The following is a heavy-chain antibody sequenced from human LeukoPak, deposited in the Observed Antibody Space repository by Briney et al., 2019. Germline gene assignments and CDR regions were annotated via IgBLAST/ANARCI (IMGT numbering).Heavy chain of an antibody. CDR1: GYTFTKEA. CDR3: ARALRIRYFDWLFRMNGDYFDY. Sequence: ASVKVSCKAFGYTFTKEAISWVRQAPGQGLEWMGWISAYNGNTNYAQKLQGRVTMTTDTSTSTAYMELRSLGSDDTAVYYCARALRIRYFDWLFRMNGDYFDYWGQGTLVTVSS. J-gene: IGHJ4*02. D-gene: IGHD3-9*01. V-gene: IGHV1-18*01. CDR2: ISAYNGNT.